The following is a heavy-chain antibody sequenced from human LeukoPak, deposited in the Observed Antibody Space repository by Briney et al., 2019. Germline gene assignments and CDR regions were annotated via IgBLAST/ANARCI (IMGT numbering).Heavy chain of an antibody. J-gene: IGHJ4*02. D-gene: IGHD4-17*01. CDR1: GFTFSNYG. CDR2: IWYDGSNK. V-gene: IGHV3-33*01. CDR3: ARDEDGDYLDY. Sequence: GGSLRLSCAASGFTFSNYGMHWVRQAPGKGLEWVAVIWYDGSNKYYADSVKGRFTISRDNSKNTLYLQMNSLRAEDTAVYYCARDEDGDYLDYWGLGTLVTVSS.